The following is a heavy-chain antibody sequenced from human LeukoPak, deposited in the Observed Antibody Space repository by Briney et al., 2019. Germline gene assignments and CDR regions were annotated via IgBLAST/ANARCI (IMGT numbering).Heavy chain of an antibody. CDR1: GYTFTGYY. D-gene: IGHD3-10*01. J-gene: IGHJ4*02. CDR3: ARDSIRGVRLLDY. Sequence: ASVKVSCKASGYTFTGYYIHWVRQAPGQGPEWMGWISPDSGGTNYAQKFQGRVTVTEASSINTVYMELSGLRSDDTAVYYCARDSIRGVRLLDYWGQGTLVTVSS. CDR2: ISPDSGGT. V-gene: IGHV1-2*02.